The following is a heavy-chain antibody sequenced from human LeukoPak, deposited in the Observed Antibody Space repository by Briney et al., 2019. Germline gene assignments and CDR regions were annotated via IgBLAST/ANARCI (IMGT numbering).Heavy chain of an antibody. V-gene: IGHV1-69*04. Sequence: SVKVSCKASGDTFITYTFSWVRQAPGQGLEWMGRIIPSLDISNYAQKFQGRVTLSADKATTTTYMELTSLRSEDTAIYYCARDHCSPGTCLGGHWGQGTLVTVSS. CDR1: GDTFITYT. D-gene: IGHD2-15*01. J-gene: IGHJ4*02. CDR3: ARDHCSPGTCLGGH. CDR2: IIPSLDIS.